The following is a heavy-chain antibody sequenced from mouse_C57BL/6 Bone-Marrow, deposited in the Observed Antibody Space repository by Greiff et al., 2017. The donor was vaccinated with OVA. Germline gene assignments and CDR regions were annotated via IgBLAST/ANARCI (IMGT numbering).Heavy chain of an antibody. CDR3: ARRYYGSSYVRWYFDV. V-gene: IGHV1-55*01. CDR1: GYTFTSYW. Sequence: VQLQQPGAELVKPGASVKLSCKASGYTFTSYWITWVKQRPGQGLEWIGDIYPGSGSTNYNEKFKSKATLTVDTSSSTAYMQLSSLTSEDSAVYYGARRYYGSSYVRWYFDVWGTGTTVTVSS. J-gene: IGHJ1*03. D-gene: IGHD1-1*01. CDR2: IYPGSGST.